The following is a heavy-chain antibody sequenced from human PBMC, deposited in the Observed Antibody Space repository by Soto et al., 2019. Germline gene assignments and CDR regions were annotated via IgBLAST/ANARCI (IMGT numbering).Heavy chain of an antibody. CDR3: ARDFGPGDYGANNWLAP. V-gene: IGHV1-18*01. CDR1: GYTFTSYG. J-gene: IGHJ5*02. D-gene: IGHD4-17*01. Sequence: ASVKVSCKASGYTFTSYGISWVRQAPGQGLEWMGWISAYNGNTNYAQKLQGRVTMTTDTSTSTAYMELRSLRSDDTAVYYCARDFGPGDYGANNWLAPWGQGTRGTVSS. CDR2: ISAYNGNT.